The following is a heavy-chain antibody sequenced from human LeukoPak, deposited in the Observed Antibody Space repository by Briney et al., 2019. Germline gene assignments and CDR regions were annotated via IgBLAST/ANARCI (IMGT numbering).Heavy chain of an antibody. D-gene: IGHD3-3*01. V-gene: IGHV3-48*02. CDR2: ISSSSSTI. J-gene: IGHJ6*02. CDR3: ARDDYDSWDYYYYGMDV. CDR1: GFTFSDYA. Sequence: PGGSLRLSCAASGFTFSDYAMNWVRQAPGKGLEWVSYISSSSSTIHYEDPVRGRFTISRDNAKNSLYLQMNSLRDEDTAVYYCARDDYDSWDYYYYGMDVWGQGTTVTVSS.